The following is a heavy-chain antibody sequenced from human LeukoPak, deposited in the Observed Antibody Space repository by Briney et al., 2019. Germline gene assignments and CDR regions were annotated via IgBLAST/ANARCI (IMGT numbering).Heavy chain of an antibody. Sequence: GGSLRLSCAGSGFTFSSYWMSWVRQAPGKGLEWVANIKQDGSEKYYVDSVKGRFTISRDNAKNSLYLQMNSLRAEDTAVYYCARDLYRSGWFGGFDFWGQGTLVTVSS. J-gene: IGHJ4*02. CDR2: IKQDGSEK. D-gene: IGHD6-19*01. V-gene: IGHV3-7*01. CDR1: GFTFSSYW. CDR3: ARDLYRSGWFGGFDF.